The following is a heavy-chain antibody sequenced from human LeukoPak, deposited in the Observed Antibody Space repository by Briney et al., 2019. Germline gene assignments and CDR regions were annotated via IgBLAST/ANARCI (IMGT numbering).Heavy chain of an antibody. CDR2: ISGSGDST. V-gene: IGHV3-23*01. D-gene: IGHD6-19*01. CDR1: GFTFSSYA. J-gene: IGHJ3*02. CDR3: AKRAVAGTGRGFDI. Sequence: PWGSLRLSCAASGFTFSSYAMNWVRQAPGKGLEWVSLISGSGDSTDYADSVKCQFTISRDNSKNTLYLQINSLRADDTAVYYCAKRAVAGTGRGFDIWGQGTLVTVSS.